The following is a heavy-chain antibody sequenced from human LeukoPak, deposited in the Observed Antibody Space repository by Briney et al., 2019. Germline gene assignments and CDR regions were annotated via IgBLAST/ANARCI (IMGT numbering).Heavy chain of an antibody. CDR2: ISYDGSNK. J-gene: IGHJ4*02. V-gene: IGHV3-30*01. D-gene: IGHD2-15*01. CDR3: AREGMVVAPRYSSYFDY. Sequence: PGGSLTLSCAASGFTFSSYAMHGVRQAPGKGLDGVAVISYDGSNKYYADSVKGRFTISRDNSKNTLYLQMNSLRAEDTAVYYCAREGMVVAPRYSSYFDYWGQGTLVTVSS. CDR1: GFTFSSYA.